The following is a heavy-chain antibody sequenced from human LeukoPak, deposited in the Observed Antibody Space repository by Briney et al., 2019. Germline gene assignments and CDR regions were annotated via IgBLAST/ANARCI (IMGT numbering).Heavy chain of an antibody. CDR2: IYYSGST. J-gene: IGHJ4*02. CDR3: ARDIPYGSGQGLAN. Sequence: SETPSLTCTVSGGSISSGDYYWSWIRQPPGKGLEWIGYIYYSGSTYYNPSLKSRVTISVDTSKNQFSLKLSSVTAADTAVYYCARDIPYGSGQGLANWGQGTLVTVSS. D-gene: IGHD3-10*01. CDR1: GGSISSGDYY. V-gene: IGHV4-30-4*01.